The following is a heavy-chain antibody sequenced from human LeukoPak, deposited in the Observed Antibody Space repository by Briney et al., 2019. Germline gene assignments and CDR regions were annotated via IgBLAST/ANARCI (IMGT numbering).Heavy chain of an antibody. Sequence: PGGSLRLSCAASGFTFSDYYMSWIRQAPGKGLEWVSYISSSDSTIYYADSVKGRFTISRDNSNNTLYLQMNSLRAEDTALYYCAKPIWGAFPREMDVWGKGTTVTISS. D-gene: IGHD3-16*01. CDR2: ISSSDSTI. CDR1: GFTFSDYY. CDR3: AKPIWGAFPREMDV. J-gene: IGHJ6*04. V-gene: IGHV3-11*01.